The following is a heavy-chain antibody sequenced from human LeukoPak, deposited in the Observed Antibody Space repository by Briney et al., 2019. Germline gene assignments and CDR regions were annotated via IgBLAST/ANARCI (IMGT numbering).Heavy chain of an antibody. V-gene: IGHV1-69*05. Sequence: ALVKVSCKASGGTFSSYAISWVRQAPGQGLEWMGGIIPIFGTANYAQKFQGRVTITTDESTSTAYMELSSLRSEDTAVYYCARWVAAAGYYYMDVWSKGTTVTVSS. CDR1: GGTFSSYA. CDR2: IIPIFGTA. CDR3: ARWVAAAGYYYMDV. J-gene: IGHJ6*03. D-gene: IGHD6-13*01.